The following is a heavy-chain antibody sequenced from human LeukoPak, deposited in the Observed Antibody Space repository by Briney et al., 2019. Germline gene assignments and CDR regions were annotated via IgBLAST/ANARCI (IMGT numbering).Heavy chain of an antibody. CDR1: GFTFDDYA. CDR3: AKDISLLILPDGLDY. Sequence: TGGSLRLSCAASGFTFDDYAMHWVRQAPGKGLEWVSGISWNSDNIGYADSVGGRFTISRDNAKNSLYLQMNSLRAADTALYYCAKDISLLILPDGLDYWGQGTLVTVSS. V-gene: IGHV3-9*01. CDR2: ISWNSDNI. J-gene: IGHJ4*02. D-gene: IGHD3-9*01.